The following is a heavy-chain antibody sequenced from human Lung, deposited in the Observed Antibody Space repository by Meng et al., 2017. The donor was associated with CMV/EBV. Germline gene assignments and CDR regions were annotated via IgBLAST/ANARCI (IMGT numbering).Heavy chain of an antibody. Sequence: QGQLQDSGPGLVKPSQTLSLTCTGSGGSISSGGYYWSWIRQHPGKGLEWIGYIHSSGSTYYNPSLRSRLTISVDTSKNQFSLKLSSVTAADTAVYYCARASYGSGSPLGESWFDPWGQGTLVTVSS. V-gene: IGHV4-31*03. D-gene: IGHD3-10*01. CDR3: ARASYGSGSPLGESWFDP. J-gene: IGHJ5*02. CDR1: GGSISSGGYY. CDR2: IHSSGST.